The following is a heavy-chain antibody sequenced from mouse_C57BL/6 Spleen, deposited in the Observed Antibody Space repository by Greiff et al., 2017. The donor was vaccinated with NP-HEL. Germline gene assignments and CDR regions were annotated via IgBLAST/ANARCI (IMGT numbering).Heavy chain of an antibody. CDR1: GYTFTSYG. D-gene: IGHD1-1*01. Sequence: QVQLQQSGAELARPGASVKLSCKASGYTFTSYGISWVKQRTGQGLEWIGEIYPRSGNTYYNEKFKGKATLTADKSSSTAYMELRSLTSEDSAVYFCARSGDGSSPFDYWGQGTTLTVSS. CDR2: IYPRSGNT. J-gene: IGHJ2*01. CDR3: ARSGDGSSPFDY. V-gene: IGHV1-81*01.